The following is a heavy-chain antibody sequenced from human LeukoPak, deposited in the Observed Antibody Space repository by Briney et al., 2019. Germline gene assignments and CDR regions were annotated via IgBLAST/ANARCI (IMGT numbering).Heavy chain of an antibody. CDR1: GFTVSSNY. Sequence: GGSLRLSCAASGFTVSSNYMSWVRQAPGKGLEWVSVIYSGGSTYYADSVKDRLTISRDNSKNRLYLQMNRLRAEDTAENYCAREDRARYYDSSGYYYGFDYWGQGTLVTVSS. J-gene: IGHJ4*02. CDR3: AREDRARYYDSSGYYYGFDY. D-gene: IGHD3-22*01. V-gene: IGHV3-66*02. CDR2: IYSGGST.